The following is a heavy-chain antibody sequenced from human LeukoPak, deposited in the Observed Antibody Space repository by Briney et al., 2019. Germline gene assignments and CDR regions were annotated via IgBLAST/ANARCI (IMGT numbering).Heavy chain of an antibody. J-gene: IGHJ4*02. CDR2: ISYDGSNK. CDR3: ARGGYYGKTGVSLDY. Sequence: GGSLRLSCAASGFTFSSYAMHWVRQAPGKGLEWVAVISYDGSNKYYADSVKGRFTISRDNSKNTLYLQMNSLRAEDTAVYYCARGGYYGKTGVSLDYWGQGTLVTVSS. CDR1: GFTFSSYA. V-gene: IGHV3-30*04. D-gene: IGHD3-10*01.